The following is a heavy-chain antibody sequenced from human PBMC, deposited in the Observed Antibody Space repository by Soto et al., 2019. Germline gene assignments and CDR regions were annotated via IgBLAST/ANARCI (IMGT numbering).Heavy chain of an antibody. CDR3: ARDLWGYENSYVPDY. CDR1: GFTFSSYW. Sequence: EVQLVESGGGLVQPGGSLRLSCAASGFTFSSYWMSWVRQAPGKGLEWVANIKQDGSEKYYVDSVKGRFTISRDNAKNALYLQMNSLRAEDTAVYYCARDLWGYENSYVPDYWRQATLVTVSS. CDR2: IKQDGSEK. V-gene: IGHV3-7*01. D-gene: IGHD5-12*01. J-gene: IGHJ4*02.